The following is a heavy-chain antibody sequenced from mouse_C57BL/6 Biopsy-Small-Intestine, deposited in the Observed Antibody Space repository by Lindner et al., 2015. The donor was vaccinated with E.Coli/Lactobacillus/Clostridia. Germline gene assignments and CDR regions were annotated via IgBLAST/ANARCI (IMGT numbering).Heavy chain of an antibody. V-gene: IGHV1-81*01. CDR1: GGTFSSYA. J-gene: IGHJ1*01. CDR2: IIPIFGTA. Sequence: SVKVSCKASGGTFSSYAISWVRQAPGQGLEWMGGIIPIFGTANYAQKFQGRVTITADESTSTAYMELSSLRSEDTVVYYCARAYRGYSSGWYYYYGMDVWGQGTTVTVSS. D-gene: IGHD1-1*01. CDR3: ARAYRGYSSGWYYYYGMDV.